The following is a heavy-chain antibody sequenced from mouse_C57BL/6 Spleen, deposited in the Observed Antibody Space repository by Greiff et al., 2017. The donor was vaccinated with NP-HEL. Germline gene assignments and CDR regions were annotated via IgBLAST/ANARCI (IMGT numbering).Heavy chain of an antibody. V-gene: IGHV1-55*01. Sequence: QVQLQQPGAELVKPGASVKMSCKASGYTFTSYWITWVKQRPGQGLEWIGDIYPGSGSTNYNEKFKSKATLTVDTSSSTAYMQLSSLTSEDSAVYYCARDYGSRDYLDYWGQGTTLTVSS. CDR2: IYPGSGST. J-gene: IGHJ2*01. CDR1: GYTFTSYW. CDR3: ARDYGSRDYLDY. D-gene: IGHD1-1*01.